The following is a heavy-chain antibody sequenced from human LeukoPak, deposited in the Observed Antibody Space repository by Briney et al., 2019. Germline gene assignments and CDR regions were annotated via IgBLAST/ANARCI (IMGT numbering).Heavy chain of an antibody. D-gene: IGHD2-2*01. CDR3: TTDDCSSTACSSPYYYYMDV. J-gene: IGHJ6*03. V-gene: IGHV3-15*01. CDR1: GFPFSNAW. CDR2: IKSNAAGGTT. Sequence: PGGSLRLSCAASGFPFSNAWMSWVRQAPGKGLEWVGRIKSNAAGGTTDYAAPVKGRFTLSRDDSRDTVYLQMNSLKTEDTAVYYCTTDDCSSTACSSPYYYYMDVWGKGTTVTVSS.